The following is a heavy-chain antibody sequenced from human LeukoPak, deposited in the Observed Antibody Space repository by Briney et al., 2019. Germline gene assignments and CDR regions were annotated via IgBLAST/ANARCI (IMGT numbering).Heavy chain of an antibody. J-gene: IGHJ4*02. D-gene: IGHD6-6*01. CDR1: GVSISSNLW. Sequence: SETLSLTCAVSGVSISSNLWWTWVRQPPGKGLEWIAEIHHSGSINYNPSLKSRVTISVDKAKNQFSLNLNSVTAADTAVYYCARSFLGSSSLDYWGQGTLVTVSS. V-gene: IGHV4-4*02. CDR2: IHHSGSI. CDR3: ARSFLGSSSLDY.